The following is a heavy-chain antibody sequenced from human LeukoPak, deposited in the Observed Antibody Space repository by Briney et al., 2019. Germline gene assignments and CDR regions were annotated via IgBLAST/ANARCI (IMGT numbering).Heavy chain of an antibody. Sequence: GASVKLSCKASGYTFTGYYIHWVRQAPGQGLEWMAWINPNSGDTNYAQKFQGRVTMTSDTSISTASLELSRLTSDDTAVYYCAAGVAGSLVIWKTLDYWGQGTLVTVSS. CDR1: GYTFTGYY. J-gene: IGHJ4*02. D-gene: IGHD6-19*01. CDR2: INPNSGDT. CDR3: AAGVAGSLVIWKTLDY. V-gene: IGHV1-2*02.